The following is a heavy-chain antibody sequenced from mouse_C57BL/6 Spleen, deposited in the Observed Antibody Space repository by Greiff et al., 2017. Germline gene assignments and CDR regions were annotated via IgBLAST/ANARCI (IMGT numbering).Heavy chain of an antibody. D-gene: IGHD3-2*02. V-gene: IGHV1-26*01. J-gene: IGHJ2*01. CDR3: ARDSSGFDY. CDR2: INPNNGGT. CDR1: GYTFTDYY. Sequence: EVQLQQSGPELVKPGASVKISCKASGYTFTDYYMNWVKQSHGKSLEWIGDINPNNGGTSYNQKFTGKATLTVDKSSSTAYMELRSLTAEDSAVDYCARDSSGFDYWGQGTTLTVSS.